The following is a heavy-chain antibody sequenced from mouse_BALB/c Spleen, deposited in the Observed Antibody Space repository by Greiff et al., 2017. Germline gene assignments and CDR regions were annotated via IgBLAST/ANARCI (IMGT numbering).Heavy chain of an antibody. V-gene: IGHV5-17*02. CDR1: GFTFSSFG. CDR2: ISSGSSTI. CDR3: ARSHYYGSSPYFDY. Sequence: EVKLVESGGGLVQPGGSRKLSCAASGFTFSSFGMHWVRQAPEKGLEWVAYISSGSSTIYYADTVKGRFTISRDNPKNTLFLQMTSLRSEDTAMYYCARSHYYGSSPYFDYWGQGTTLTVSS. D-gene: IGHD1-1*01. J-gene: IGHJ2*01.